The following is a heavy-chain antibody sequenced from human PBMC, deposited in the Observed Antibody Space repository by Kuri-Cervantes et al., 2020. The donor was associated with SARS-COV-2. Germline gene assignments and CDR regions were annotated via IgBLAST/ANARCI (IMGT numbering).Heavy chain of an antibody. J-gene: IGHJ1*01. Sequence: GGSLRLSCAASGFTFSNYAMHWVRQAPGKGLEWVAFIWHDGSNKYYVDAVKGRFTIPRDNSKNTVFLQMKSLRVEDTAIYYCAKDRRCSVGNCYIESFYQWGQGTLVTVSS. V-gene: IGHV3-30*02. CDR1: GFTFSNYA. CDR2: IWHDGSNK. D-gene: IGHD2-15*01. CDR3: AKDRRCSVGNCYIESFYQ.